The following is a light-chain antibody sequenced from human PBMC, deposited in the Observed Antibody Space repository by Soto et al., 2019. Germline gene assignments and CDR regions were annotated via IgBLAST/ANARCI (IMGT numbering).Light chain of an antibody. Sequence: EIVMTQSPATLSVSPGERATLSCRASQSVSSNLAWYQQKRGQGPRLLIYGASTTATGIPARFSGSGSGTEFTLTISSLQSEDVAVYDCQQYYNWPLCTFGQGTKVEIK. CDR3: QQYYNWPLCT. CDR2: GAS. V-gene: IGKV3-15*01. J-gene: IGKJ1*01. CDR1: QSVSSN.